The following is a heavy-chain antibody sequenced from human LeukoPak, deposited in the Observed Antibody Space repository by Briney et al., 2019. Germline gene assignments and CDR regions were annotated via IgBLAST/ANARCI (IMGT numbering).Heavy chain of an antibody. Sequence: SETVSLTCTVSGGSISSGGYYWSWIRQHPGKGLEWIGYIYYSGSTYYNPSLKSRVTISVDTSKNQFSLKLSSVTAADTAVYYCASWSAANGVFDYWGQGTLVTVSS. V-gene: IGHV4-31*03. CDR2: IYYSGST. CDR1: GGSISSGGYY. CDR3: ASWSAANGVFDY. D-gene: IGHD6-13*01. J-gene: IGHJ4*02.